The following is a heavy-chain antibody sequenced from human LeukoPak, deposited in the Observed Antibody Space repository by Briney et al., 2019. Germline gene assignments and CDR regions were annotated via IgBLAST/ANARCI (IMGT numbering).Heavy chain of an antibody. D-gene: IGHD5-18*01. CDR1: GFTFSSYV. Sequence: PGGSLRLSCAASGFTFSSYVMHWVRQAPGKGLEWVAVISYDGSNKYYADSVKGRFTISRDNSKSTLYLQMNSLRAEDTAVYYCARGTNTAMGVDNWGQGTLVTVSS. V-gene: IGHV3-30*04. J-gene: IGHJ4*02. CDR3: ARGTNTAMGVDN. CDR2: ISYDGSNK.